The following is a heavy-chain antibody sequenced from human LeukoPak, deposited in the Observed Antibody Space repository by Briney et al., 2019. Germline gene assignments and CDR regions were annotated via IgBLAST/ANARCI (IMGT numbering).Heavy chain of an antibody. D-gene: IGHD6-19*01. CDR1: GFTFSSYG. V-gene: IGHV3-23*01. CDR3: AKDSSGWGDAFDI. CDR2: ISGSGGST. Sequence: PGGSLRLSCAASGFTFSSYGMSWVRQAPGKGLEWVSAISGSGGSTYYADSVKGRFTISRDNSKNTLYLQMNSLRAEDTAVYYCAKDSSGWGDAFDIWGQGTMVTVSS. J-gene: IGHJ3*02.